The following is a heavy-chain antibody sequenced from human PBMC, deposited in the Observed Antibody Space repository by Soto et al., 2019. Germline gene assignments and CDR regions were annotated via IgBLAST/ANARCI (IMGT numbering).Heavy chain of an antibody. CDR2: INGRGTST. CDR3: AKGSADGSPYCFDY. J-gene: IGHJ4*02. D-gene: IGHD2-15*01. Sequence: GGSLRLSCAASGFTFSSYAISWVLQTPGQGLEWVAAINGRGTSTWHADSVKGRFTISRDNSKNSLYLEINSLRAEDMAVYYCAKGSADGSPYCFDYWGQGTLVTVSS. V-gene: IGHV3-23*01. CDR1: GFTFSSYA.